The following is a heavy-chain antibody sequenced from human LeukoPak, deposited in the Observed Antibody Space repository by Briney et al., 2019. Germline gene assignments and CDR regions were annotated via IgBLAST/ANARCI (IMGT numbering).Heavy chain of an antibody. Sequence: GGSLRLSCAASGFTFSSYEMNWVRQAPGKGLEWVSYISSSGSTIYYADSVKGRFTISRDNAKNSLYLQMNSLRAKDTAVYYCAREPLQYCSGGSCYSRGWFDPWGQGTLVTVSS. V-gene: IGHV3-48*03. CDR1: GFTFSSYE. CDR3: AREPLQYCSGGSCYSRGWFDP. CDR2: ISSSGSTI. D-gene: IGHD2-15*01. J-gene: IGHJ5*02.